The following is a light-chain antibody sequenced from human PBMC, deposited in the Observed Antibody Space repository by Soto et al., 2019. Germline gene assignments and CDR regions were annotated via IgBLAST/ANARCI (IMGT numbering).Light chain of an antibody. V-gene: IGKV1-9*01. CDR1: QAITNN. Sequence: DIHLTQSPSSLSASVGDRVTITCPASQAITNNLAWYQQKPGNPPKLLIYEESTLHSGVPSRFSGRKVGTQFILTIDSLQPEDFATHYCQQVKSYPRTFGGGTKVEIK. CDR2: EES. J-gene: IGKJ4*01. CDR3: QQVKSYPRT.